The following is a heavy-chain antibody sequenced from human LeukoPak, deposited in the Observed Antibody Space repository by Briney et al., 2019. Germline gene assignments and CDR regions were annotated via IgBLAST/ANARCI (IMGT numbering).Heavy chain of an antibody. Sequence: GGSLRLSCAASGFTFGSYGMHWVRQAPGKGLEWVAVISYDGSNKYYADSVKGRFTISRDNSENTLYLQMNSLRAEDTAVYYCAKEYLGYGDYGGSVDYWGQGTLVTVSS. V-gene: IGHV3-30*18. CDR2: ISYDGSNK. D-gene: IGHD4-17*01. CDR3: AKEYLGYGDYGGSVDY. CDR1: GFTFGSYG. J-gene: IGHJ4*02.